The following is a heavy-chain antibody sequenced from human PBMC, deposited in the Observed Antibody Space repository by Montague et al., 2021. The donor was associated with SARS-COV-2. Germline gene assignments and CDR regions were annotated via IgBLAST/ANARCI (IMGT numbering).Heavy chain of an antibody. J-gene: IGHJ4*02. D-gene: IGHD5-12*01. Sequence: SETLSLTCSVSGGSISDYYWNWIRQPPGKGLEWIGYIYYNTGTTNYNPSLQSRVTISLDTSKNQFSLNLRSVTAAATALYFCERGTGYDYDFDCWGLGTLVTVSS. CDR3: ERGTGYDYDFDC. CDR2: IYYNTGTT. CDR1: GGSISDYY. V-gene: IGHV4-59*01.